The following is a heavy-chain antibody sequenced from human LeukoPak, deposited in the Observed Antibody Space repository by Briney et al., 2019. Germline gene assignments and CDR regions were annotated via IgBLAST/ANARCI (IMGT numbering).Heavy chain of an antibody. J-gene: IGHJ4*02. V-gene: IGHV3-30*04. CDR2: ISYDGSNK. CDR3: AKDRGIAVAGRGYFDY. CDR1: GFTFSSYA. Sequence: GGSLRLSCAASGFTFSSYAMHWVRQAPGKGLEWVAVISYDGSNKYYADSVKGRFTISRDNSKNTLYLEMNSLRPEDTAVYYCAKDRGIAVAGRGYFDYWGQGTLVTVSS. D-gene: IGHD6-19*01.